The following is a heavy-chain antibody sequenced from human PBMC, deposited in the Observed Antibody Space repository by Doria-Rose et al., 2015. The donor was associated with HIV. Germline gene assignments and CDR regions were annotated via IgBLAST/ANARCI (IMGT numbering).Heavy chain of an antibody. V-gene: IGHV3-74*01. J-gene: IGHJ5*01. Sequence: FTCGSDWMHWVRQVPGKGLLWVSRMNCDGSHIRYADSVKGRFTVSRDNAKNMFYVQMNSLRAEDTAVYYCARGKGDTTLSNFFDSWGQGTLVTVSS. CDR2: MNCDGSHI. D-gene: IGHD2-2*01. CDR1: FTCGSDW. CDR3: ARGKGDTTLSNFFDS.